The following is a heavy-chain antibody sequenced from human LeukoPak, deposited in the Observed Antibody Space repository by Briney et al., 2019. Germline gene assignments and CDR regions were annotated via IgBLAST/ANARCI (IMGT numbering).Heavy chain of an antibody. Sequence: ASVKFSCNDSGYTFTSYGISWVRQAPGQELEWMGWISAYNGNTNYAQKLQGRVTMTTDTSTSTAYMELRSLRSDDTAVYYCARDAYYDYVWGSYRYNWFDPWGQGTLVTVSS. J-gene: IGHJ5*02. CDR3: ARDAYYDYVWGSYRYNWFDP. CDR1: GYTFTSYG. CDR2: ISAYNGNT. D-gene: IGHD3-16*02. V-gene: IGHV1-18*01.